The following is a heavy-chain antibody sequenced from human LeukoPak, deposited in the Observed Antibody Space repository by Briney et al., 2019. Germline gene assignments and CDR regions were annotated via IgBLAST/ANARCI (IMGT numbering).Heavy chain of an antibody. CDR2: INHSGST. J-gene: IGHJ4*02. CDR1: GGSISSNNYY. Sequence: SETLSLTCTVSGGSISSNNYYWSWIRQPPGKGLEWIGEINHSGSTNYNPSLKSRVAISVDTSKNQFSLKLSSVTAADTAVYYCARGSSDGDYETYYFDYWGQGTLVTVSS. CDR3: ARGSSDGDYETYYFDY. D-gene: IGHD4-17*01. V-gene: IGHV4-39*07.